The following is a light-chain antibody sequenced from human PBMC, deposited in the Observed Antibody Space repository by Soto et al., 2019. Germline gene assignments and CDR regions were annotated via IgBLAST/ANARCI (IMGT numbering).Light chain of an antibody. V-gene: IGKV3-20*01. Sequence: EIVLTQSPATLSLSPGKRATLSCRASQSISSSYLAWYQQKPGQAPRLLIYGASSRATGIPDRFGGSGSGTDFTLTISRLEPEDFAVYYCQQYGSSPPFTFGQGTKVDIK. CDR3: QQYGSSPPFT. J-gene: IGKJ1*01. CDR2: GAS. CDR1: QSISSSY.